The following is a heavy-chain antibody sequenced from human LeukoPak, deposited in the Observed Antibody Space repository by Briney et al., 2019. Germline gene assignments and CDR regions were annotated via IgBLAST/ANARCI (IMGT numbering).Heavy chain of an antibody. J-gene: IGHJ4*02. D-gene: IGHD3-22*01. Sequence: SGGSLRLSCAASGFTFCSYAMSWVRQAPGKGLEWVSGISGSGGSTYYADSVKGRFTISRDNSKNTLHLQMNSLRAEHTAVYYCAVYYDSRGYYYLGYWGPGNPGTVSS. V-gene: IGHV3-23*01. CDR3: AVYYDSRGYYYLGY. CDR1: GFTFCSYA. CDR2: ISGSGGST.